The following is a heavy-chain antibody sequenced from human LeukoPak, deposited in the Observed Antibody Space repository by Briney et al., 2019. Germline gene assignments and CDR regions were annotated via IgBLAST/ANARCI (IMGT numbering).Heavy chain of an antibody. V-gene: IGHV1-69*13. CDR3: ARYCSSTSCYQADYYYYGMDV. Sequence: ASVKVSCKASGGTFSSYAISWVRQAPGQGLEWMGGIIPIFGTANYAQKFQGRVTITADESTSTAYMELSSLRSEDTAVYYCARYCSSTSCYQADYYYYGMDVWGHGTTVTVSS. J-gene: IGHJ6*02. D-gene: IGHD2-2*01. CDR1: GGTFSSYA. CDR2: IIPIFGTA.